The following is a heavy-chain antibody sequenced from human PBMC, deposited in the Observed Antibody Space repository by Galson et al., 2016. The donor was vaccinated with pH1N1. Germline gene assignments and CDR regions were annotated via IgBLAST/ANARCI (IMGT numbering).Heavy chain of an antibody. V-gene: IGHV4-4*02. CDR2: IYHSGST. Sequence: ETLSLTCAVSGGSISSSNWWSWVRQPPGKGLEWIGEIYHSGSTNYNPSLKSRVTISVDKSKNQFSLKLSSVTAADTAVYYCASKRVGWELGGNWFDPWGQGTLVTVSS. J-gene: IGHJ5*02. CDR3: ASKRVGWELGGNWFDP. CDR1: GGSISSSNW. D-gene: IGHD1-26*01.